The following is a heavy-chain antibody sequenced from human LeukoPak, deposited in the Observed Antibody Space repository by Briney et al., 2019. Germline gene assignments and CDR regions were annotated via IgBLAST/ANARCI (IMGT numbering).Heavy chain of an antibody. CDR1: GYTFTSYY. V-gene: IGHV1-46*01. CDR3: ATDSYYDSGGYYSSEYFQH. CDR2: INPSGGST. D-gene: IGHD3-22*01. Sequence: GASVKVSCKASGYTFTSYYMHWVRQAPGQGLEWMGIINPSGGSTSYAQKFQGRVTMTRDTSISTAYMELSRLRSDDTAVYYCATDSYYDSGGYYSSEYFQHWGQGTLVTVSS. J-gene: IGHJ1*01.